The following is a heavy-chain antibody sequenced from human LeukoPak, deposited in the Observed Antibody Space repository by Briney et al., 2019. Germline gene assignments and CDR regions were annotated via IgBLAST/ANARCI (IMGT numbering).Heavy chain of an antibody. D-gene: IGHD6-6*01. CDR1: GGSISGYY. Sequence: SETLSLTCTVSGGSISGYYWTWIRQPPGKGLEWIGYIYSSGSTNYDPSLKSRVTISVDTSKNQFSLRLSSVTAADTAVYYCARHRYTSSSSYFDFWGQGTLVTVSS. CDR2: IYSSGST. V-gene: IGHV4-59*08. J-gene: IGHJ4*02. CDR3: ARHRYTSSSSYFDF.